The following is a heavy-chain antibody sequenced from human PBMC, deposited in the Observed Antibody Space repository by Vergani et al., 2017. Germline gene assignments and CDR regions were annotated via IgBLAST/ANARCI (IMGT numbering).Heavy chain of an antibody. J-gene: IGHJ6*02. D-gene: IGHD6-6*01. Sequence: EVQLVESGGGVVQPGGSLRLSCAASGFTFDDYAMHWVRQAPGKGLECVSLISGDGGSTYYADSVKGRFTISRDNNKNSLYLQMNSLRTEDTALYYCAKDMTAARLPYYYYGMDVWGQGTTVTVSS. CDR1: GFTFDDYA. CDR3: AKDMTAARLPYYYYGMDV. V-gene: IGHV3-43*02. CDR2: ISGDGGST.